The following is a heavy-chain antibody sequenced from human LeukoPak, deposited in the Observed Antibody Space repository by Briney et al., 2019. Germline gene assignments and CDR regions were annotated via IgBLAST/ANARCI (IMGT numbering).Heavy chain of an antibody. D-gene: IGHD6-19*01. Sequence: SETLSLTCTVSGGXISSSSYYWGWIRQPPGKGLEWLGSIYYSGSTYYNPSLKSRVTISVDTSKNQFSLKLSSVTAADTAVYYCAGEYSSGWGGNYFDYWGQGTLVTVSS. CDR1: GGXISSSSYY. V-gene: IGHV4-39*01. J-gene: IGHJ4*02. CDR3: AGEYSSGWGGNYFDY. CDR2: IYYSGST.